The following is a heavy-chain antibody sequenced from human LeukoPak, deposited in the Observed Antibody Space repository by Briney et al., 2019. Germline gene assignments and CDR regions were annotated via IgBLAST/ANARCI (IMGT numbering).Heavy chain of an antibody. V-gene: IGHV3-11*06. J-gene: IGHJ4*02. CDR3: ARAYWNDFDY. D-gene: IGHD1-1*01. CDR1: GGSFSGYY. Sequence: LSLTCAVYGGSFSGYYWSWIRQPPGKGLEWISSITTSSTYTFYADSVKGRFTISRDNAKNSLYLQMNSLRAEDTAVYYCARAYWNDFDYWGQGTLVTVSS. CDR2: ITTSSTYT.